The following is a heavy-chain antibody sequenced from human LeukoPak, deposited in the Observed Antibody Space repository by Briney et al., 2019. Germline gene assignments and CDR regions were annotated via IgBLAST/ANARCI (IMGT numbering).Heavy chain of an antibody. Sequence: ASVKVSCTASGYTFTSYSMHWVRQAPGQGLEWVGIINPSGGSTSYAQKFQGRVTMTRDTSTSTVYMELSSLSSEDTAVYYCARGPLGYCSSTSCYGEWFDPWGQGTLVTVSS. J-gene: IGHJ5*02. V-gene: IGHV1-46*01. CDR1: GYTFTSYS. D-gene: IGHD2-2*01. CDR3: ARGPLGYCSSTSCYGEWFDP. CDR2: INPSGGST.